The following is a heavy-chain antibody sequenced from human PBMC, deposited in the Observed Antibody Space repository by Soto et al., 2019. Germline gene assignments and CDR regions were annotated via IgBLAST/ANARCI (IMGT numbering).Heavy chain of an antibody. CDR2: IKQDGSEK. V-gene: IGHV3-7*01. J-gene: IGHJ4*02. D-gene: IGHD3-22*01. CDR1: GFTFSSYW. CDR3: ASTYYYDSSGYYYFDY. Sequence: GESLKISCAASGFTFSSYWMSWVRQAPGKGLEWVANIKQDGSEKYYVDSVKGRFTISRDNAKNSLYLQMNSLRAEDTAVYYCASTYYYDSSGYYYFDYWGQGTLVTVSS.